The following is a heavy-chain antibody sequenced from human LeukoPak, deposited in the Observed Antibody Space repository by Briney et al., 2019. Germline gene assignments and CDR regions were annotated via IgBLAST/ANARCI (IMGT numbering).Heavy chain of an antibody. V-gene: IGHV3-13*05. J-gene: IGHJ4*02. Sequence: GGSLRLSCAASGFTFSSYDMHWVRQATGRGLEWVSAIGTAGDPYYPGSVKGRFTISRENAKNSLYLQMNSLRAGDTAVYYCARGEYYGSGSYYLFDYWGQGTLVTGSS. D-gene: IGHD3-10*01. CDR1: GFTFSSYD. CDR2: IGTAGDP. CDR3: ARGEYYGSGSYYLFDY.